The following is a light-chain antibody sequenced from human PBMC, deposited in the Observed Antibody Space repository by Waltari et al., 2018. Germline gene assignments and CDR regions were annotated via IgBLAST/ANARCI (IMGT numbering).Light chain of an antibody. CDR3: SAWDGSLSAWV. Sequence: QAGLTQPPSVSKDLRQTAPLPCTWNHDNFGGPRASLLQHRQGHPPKPLSYRSNCRPSGISERFSASRSGNIASLAITGLQPEDEADYYCSAWDGSLSAWVFGGGTKLTV. CDR1: HDNFGGPR. J-gene: IGLJ3*02. V-gene: IGLV10-54*01. CDR2: RSN.